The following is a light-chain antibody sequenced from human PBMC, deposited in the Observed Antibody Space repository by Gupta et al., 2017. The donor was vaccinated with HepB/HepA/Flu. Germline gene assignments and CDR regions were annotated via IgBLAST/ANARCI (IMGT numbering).Light chain of an antibody. CDR2: YND. V-gene: IGLV1-44*01. J-gene: IGLJ2*01. CDR1: SSNVGRNN. Sequence: QSVLTQSTSVSWTPGQRVTISCSGSSSNVGRNNVNWYQQLPGTAPKLLIYYNDERPSGVPDRISGSKSGTSASLAISGLQSEDEADYYCAAWDTSLNVVVFGGGTKLTVL. CDR3: AAWDTSLNVVV.